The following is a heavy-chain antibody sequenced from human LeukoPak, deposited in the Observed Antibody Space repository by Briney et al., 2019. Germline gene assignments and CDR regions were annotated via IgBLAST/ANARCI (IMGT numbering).Heavy chain of an antibody. Sequence: PSETLSLTCSVSGGSISSYYWSWIRQPPGKGLEWIGYIYYSGSTNFKSPLKSRVTMSGDTSKNQFSLKLSSVTAADTAVYYCASLMNRRYGNYFDYWGQGTLVTVSS. CDR3: ASLMNRRYGNYFDY. J-gene: IGHJ4*02. D-gene: IGHD1-14*01. CDR2: IYYSGST. CDR1: GGSISSYY. V-gene: IGHV4-59*01.